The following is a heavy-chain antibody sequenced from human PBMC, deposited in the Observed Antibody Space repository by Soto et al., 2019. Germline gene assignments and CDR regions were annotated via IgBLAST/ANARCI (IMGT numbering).Heavy chain of an antibody. CDR2: IYYSGST. CDR3: ARAPTNNWWLDP. J-gene: IGHJ5*02. D-gene: IGHD1-1*01. CDR1: GGSISSYY. V-gene: IGHV4-59*01. Sequence: SETLSLTCTVSGGSISSYYWSWIRQPPGKGLEWIGYIYYSGSTNYNPSLKSRVTMSMDTSKNQLSLKVTSVTAADTAVYYCARAPTNNWWLDPWGQGTLVTVSS.